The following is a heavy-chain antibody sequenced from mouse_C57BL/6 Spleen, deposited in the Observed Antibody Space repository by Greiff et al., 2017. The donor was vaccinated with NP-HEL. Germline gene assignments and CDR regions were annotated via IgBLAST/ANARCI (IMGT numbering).Heavy chain of an antibody. D-gene: IGHD1-1*01. CDR2: INPGSGGT. CDR3: AREVDYYGSSYGY. J-gene: IGHJ2*01. Sequence: QVQLQQSGAELVRPGTSVKVSCKASGYAFTNYLIEWVKQRPGQGLEWIGVINPGSGGTNYNEKFKGKATLTADKSSSTAYMQLSSLTSEDSAVYFWAREVDYYGSSYGYWGQGTTLTVSS. V-gene: IGHV1-54*01. CDR1: GYAFTNYL.